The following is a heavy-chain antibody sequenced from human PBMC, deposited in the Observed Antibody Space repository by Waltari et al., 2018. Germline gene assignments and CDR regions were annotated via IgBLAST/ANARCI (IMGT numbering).Heavy chain of an antibody. D-gene: IGHD3-10*01. Sequence: QVQLVESGGGVVQPGRSLRLSCAASGFTFSSYAMHWVRQAPGKGLEWVAVISYDGSNKYYADCVKGRFTISRDNSKNTLYLQMNSLRAEDTAVYYCMPPPTMVQGVKDWGQGTLVTVSS. CDR3: MPPPTMVQGVKD. V-gene: IGHV3-30-3*01. CDR1: GFTFSSYA. J-gene: IGHJ4*02. CDR2: ISYDGSNK.